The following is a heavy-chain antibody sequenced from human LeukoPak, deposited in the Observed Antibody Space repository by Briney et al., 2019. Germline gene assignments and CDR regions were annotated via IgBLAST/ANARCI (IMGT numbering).Heavy chain of an antibody. V-gene: IGHV3-74*03. CDR3: TRAPDSDGGNYRRYSFDY. CDR1: GFTFSSYW. J-gene: IGHJ4*02. CDR2: INSDGSSI. Sequence: GGSLRLSCAASGFTFSSYWMHWVRHAPGKGLVWVSRINSDGSSITYADSVKGRFTISRDNAKNTLYLQMNSLRVEDTAVYYCTRAPDSDGGNYRRYSFDYWGQGALVTVSS. D-gene: IGHD4/OR15-4a*01.